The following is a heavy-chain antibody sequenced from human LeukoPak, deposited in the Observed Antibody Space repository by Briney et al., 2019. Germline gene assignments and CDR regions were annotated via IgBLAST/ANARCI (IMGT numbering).Heavy chain of an antibody. CDR2: IGTAGDT. CDR1: GFTFSSYA. CDR3: VRQQTPHGNFDY. V-gene: IGHV3-13*01. Sequence: GGSLRLSCATSGFTFSSYAMHWVRQATGKGLEWVSAIGTAGDTFYPGSVKGRFTISRENAKNSLSLQMNSLRAEDTAVYYCVRQQTPHGNFDYWAREPWSPSHQ. J-gene: IGHJ4*02. D-gene: IGHD1-26*01.